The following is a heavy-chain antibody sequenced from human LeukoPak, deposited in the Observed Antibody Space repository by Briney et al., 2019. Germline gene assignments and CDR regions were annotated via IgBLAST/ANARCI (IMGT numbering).Heavy chain of an antibody. CDR2: ISSSSSYI. D-gene: IGHD3-22*01. Sequence: NPGGSLRLSCAASGFTFSSYSMNWVRQAPGKGLEWVSSISSSSSYIYYADPVKGRFTISRDNAKNSLYLQMNSLRAEDTAVYYCARDSSGFYPEYWFDPWGQGTLVTVSS. J-gene: IGHJ5*02. CDR1: GFTFSSYS. V-gene: IGHV3-21*01. CDR3: ARDSSGFYPEYWFDP.